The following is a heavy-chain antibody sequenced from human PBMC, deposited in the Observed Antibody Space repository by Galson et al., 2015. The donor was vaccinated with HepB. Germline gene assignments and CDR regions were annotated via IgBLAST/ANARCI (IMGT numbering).Heavy chain of an antibody. Sequence: SLRLSCATSGFTFSSSLLAWVRQAPGKGLEWVANINQDESDKYYVDSVKGRFTISRDNDKNSMYLQMNSLRAEDTAVYYCAREGHYDSSGYYYDYWGQGTLVTVSS. V-gene: IGHV3-7*01. J-gene: IGHJ4*02. CDR1: GFTFSSSL. CDR2: INQDESDK. D-gene: IGHD3-22*01. CDR3: AREGHYDSSGYYYDY.